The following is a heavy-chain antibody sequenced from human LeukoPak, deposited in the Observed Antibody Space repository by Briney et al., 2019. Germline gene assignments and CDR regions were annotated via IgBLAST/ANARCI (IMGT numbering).Heavy chain of an antibody. CDR2: ISAYNGHS. CDR3: AAEQWPTGVMDY. D-gene: IGHD6-19*01. Sequence: ASVKVSCKAAGYPFSIYGFTWVRQAPGQGLEWMGWISAYNGHSDYAQRFQGRATMTRDTSTSTVYMELSSLRSEDTAVYYCAAEQWPTGVMDYWGQGTLVTVFS. V-gene: IGHV1-18*01. CDR1: GYPFSIYG. J-gene: IGHJ4*02.